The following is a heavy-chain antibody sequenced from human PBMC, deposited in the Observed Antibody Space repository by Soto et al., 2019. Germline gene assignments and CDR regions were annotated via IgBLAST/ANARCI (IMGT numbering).Heavy chain of an antibody. CDR1: GFTFSSYA. D-gene: IGHD3-3*01. J-gene: IGHJ4*02. V-gene: IGHV3-30-3*01. CDR2: ISYDGSNK. Sequence: QVQLVESGGGVVQPGRSLRLSCAASGFTFSSYAMHWVRQAPGKGLEWVAVISYDGSNKYYAASVKGRFTISRDTSKNTLYLQMNSLRAEDTAVYYCARMGGFYDFWSGLPDWGQGTLVTVSS. CDR3: ARMGGFYDFWSGLPD.